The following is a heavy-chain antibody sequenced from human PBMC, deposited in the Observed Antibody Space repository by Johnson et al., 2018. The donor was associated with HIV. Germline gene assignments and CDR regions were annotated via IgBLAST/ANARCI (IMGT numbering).Heavy chain of an antibody. D-gene: IGHD6-6*01. J-gene: IGHJ3*02. Sequence: VQLVESGGGLVQPGGSLRLSCAASGFTFSSYAMSWVRQAPGKGLEWVSYISSSGSTIYYADSVKGRFTISRDNAKNSLYLQMNSLRAEDTAVYYCARSLPYSSSVGFDIWGQGTMVTVSS. CDR3: ARSLPYSSSVGFDI. CDR1: GFTFSSYA. CDR2: ISSSGSTI. V-gene: IGHV3-48*04.